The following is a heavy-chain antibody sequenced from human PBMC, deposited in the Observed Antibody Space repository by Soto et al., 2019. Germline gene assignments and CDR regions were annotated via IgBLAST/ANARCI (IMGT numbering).Heavy chain of an antibody. D-gene: IGHD2-15*01. Sequence: EVQLLESGGGLVQPGGSLTLTCIVSGFTSGKYNMCWLRQATGTGLEWVSAIGGGGEDTHYADSVRCRITMSRDNSKYTRSLLMSSLQVEDMAFYYCAKDVVAAHGRAYAFDIWGQGTVVTVSS. CDR3: AKDVVAAHGRAYAFDI. CDR2: IGGGGEDT. J-gene: IGHJ3*02. CDR1: GFTSGKYN. V-gene: IGHV3-23*01.